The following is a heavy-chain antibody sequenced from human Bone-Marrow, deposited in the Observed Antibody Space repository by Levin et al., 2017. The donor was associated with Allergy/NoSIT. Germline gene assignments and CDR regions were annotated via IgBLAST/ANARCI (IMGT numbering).Heavy chain of an antibody. Sequence: ASVKVSCKASGYTFTSYGISWVRQAPGQGLEWMGWISAYNGNTNYAQKLQGRVTMTTETSTSTAYMELRSLRSDDTAVYYCASSRMGVVWGIFTMGAFDIWGQGTMVTVSS. CDR2: ISAYNGNT. J-gene: IGHJ3*02. CDR3: ASSRMGVVWGIFTMGAFDI. CDR1: GYTFTSYG. D-gene: IGHD3-10*01. V-gene: IGHV1-18*01.